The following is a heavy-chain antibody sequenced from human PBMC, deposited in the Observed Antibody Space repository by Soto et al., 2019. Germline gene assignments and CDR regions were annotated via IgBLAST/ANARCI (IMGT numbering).Heavy chain of an antibody. Sequence: SETLSLTCTVSGGSISSYYWSWIRQPPGKRLEWIGYMYKGGSINYNPSLKSRVTFSVDTSKNQFSLKLSSVTAADTAVYYCARSYYDRSGYAVDPWGQGTLVTVSS. V-gene: IGHV4-4*09. J-gene: IGHJ5*02. D-gene: IGHD3-22*01. CDR3: ARSYYDRSGYAVDP. CDR1: GGSISSYY. CDR2: MYKGGSI.